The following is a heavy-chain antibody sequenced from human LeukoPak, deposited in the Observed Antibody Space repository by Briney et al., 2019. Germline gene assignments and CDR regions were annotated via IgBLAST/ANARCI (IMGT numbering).Heavy chain of an antibody. CDR2: IYYSGST. D-gene: IGHD6-19*01. Sequence: SQTLSLTCTVSGGSISSGGYYWSWIRQHPGKGLEWIGYIYYSGSTYYNPSLKSRVTMSVDTSKNQFSLKLSSVTAADTAVYYCARDRRPAVAGIEMGFDPWGQGTLVTVSS. V-gene: IGHV4-31*03. CDR3: ARDRRPAVAGIEMGFDP. CDR1: GGSISSGGYY. J-gene: IGHJ5*02.